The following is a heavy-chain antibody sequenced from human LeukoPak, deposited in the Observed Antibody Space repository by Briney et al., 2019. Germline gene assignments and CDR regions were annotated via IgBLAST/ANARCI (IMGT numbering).Heavy chain of an antibody. Sequence: TSETLSLTCAVSGGSFFGSHWNWIRQSPEEGLEWIGEINHSGRTNYNPSLKSRVTISVDTSKSQFFLKLTSVAAADMAVYYCARDPTTVVTLPYYFDFWGQGTLVTVSA. V-gene: IGHV4-34*01. D-gene: IGHD4-23*01. J-gene: IGHJ4*02. CDR3: ARDPTTVVTLPYYFDF. CDR1: GGSFFGSH. CDR2: INHSGRT.